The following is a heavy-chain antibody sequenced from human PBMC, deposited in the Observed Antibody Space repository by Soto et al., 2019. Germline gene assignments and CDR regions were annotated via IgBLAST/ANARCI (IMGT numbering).Heavy chain of an antibody. V-gene: IGHV3-21*04. Sequence: GGSLRLSCAASGLTFSSYAMSWVRQAPGKGLEWVSAISSSGSTIYYADSVKGRFTISRDNAKNSLYLQMNSLRAEDTAVYYCARELRYCISTSCYRGPNWFDPWVHGTLVTVSS. CDR2: ISSSGSTI. J-gene: IGHJ5*02. CDR3: ARELRYCISTSCYRGPNWFDP. D-gene: IGHD2-2*01. CDR1: GLTFSSYA.